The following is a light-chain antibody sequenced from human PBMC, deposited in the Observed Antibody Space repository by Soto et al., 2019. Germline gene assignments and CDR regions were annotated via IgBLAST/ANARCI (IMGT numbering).Light chain of an antibody. CDR1: HGIRND. CDR2: AAS. Sequence: IQMPQSPSSLSASVGDRVTITCLASHGIRNDLGWYQQKPGKAPKRLIYAASSLQSGVPSRFSGSGSGTEFTLTITSLQPDDVATYYCQQYDTYSWTSGQGTKV. J-gene: IGKJ1*01. CDR3: QQYDTYSWT. V-gene: IGKV1-17*01.